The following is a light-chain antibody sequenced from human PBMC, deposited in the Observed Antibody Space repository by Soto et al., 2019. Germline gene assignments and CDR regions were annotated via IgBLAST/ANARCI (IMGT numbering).Light chain of an antibody. J-gene: IGLJ2*01. V-gene: IGLV3-9*01. CDR3: QVWDSSTVV. CDR2: RDS. CDR1: NIGSKN. Sequence: SYELTQPLSVSVALRLTARITCGGNNIGSKNVHWYQQKPGQAPVLVIYRDSNRPSGIPERFSGSNSGNTATLTISRAQAGDEADYYCQVWDSSTVVFGGGTKLTVL.